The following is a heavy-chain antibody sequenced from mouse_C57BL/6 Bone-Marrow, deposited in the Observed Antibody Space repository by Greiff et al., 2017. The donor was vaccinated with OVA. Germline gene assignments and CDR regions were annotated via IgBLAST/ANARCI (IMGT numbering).Heavy chain of an antibody. D-gene: IGHD1-1*01. CDR1: GYTFTSYW. Sequence: VQLQQPGAELVRPGSSVKLSCKASGYTFTSYWMHWVKQRPGQGLEWIGYINPSSGYTKYNQKFKDKATLTADKSSSTAYMQLSSLTYEDSAVYYCARDYYGSTLHFAYWGQGTLVTVSA. CDR2: INPSSGYT. CDR3: ARDYYGSTLHFAY. V-gene: IGHV1-7*01. J-gene: IGHJ3*01.